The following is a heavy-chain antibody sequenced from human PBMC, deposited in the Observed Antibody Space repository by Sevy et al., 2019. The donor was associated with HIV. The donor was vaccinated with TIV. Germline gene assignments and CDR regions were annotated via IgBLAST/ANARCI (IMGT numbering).Heavy chain of an antibody. Sequence: GGSLRLSCAASRFTFSSYAMSWVRQAPGKGLEWVSAISGSGGSTYYADSVKGRFTISRDNSKNTLYLQMNSLRAEDTAVYYCAKNRQWLPQGAFGPWGQGTLVTVYS. D-gene: IGHD6-19*01. CDR3: AKNRQWLPQGAFGP. V-gene: IGHV3-23*01. CDR2: ISGSGGST. CDR1: RFTFSSYA. J-gene: IGHJ5*02.